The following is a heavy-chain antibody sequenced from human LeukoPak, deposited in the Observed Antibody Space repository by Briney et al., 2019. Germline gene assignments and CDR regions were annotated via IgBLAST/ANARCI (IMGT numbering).Heavy chain of an antibody. CDR3: ARHGSGGTTITMVRGVMHYFDY. J-gene: IGHJ4*02. V-gene: IGHV4-59*08. CDR2: IYYSGST. Sequence: SETLSLTCTVSGGSISSYYWSWIRQPPGKGLEWIGYIYYSGSTNYNPSLKSRVTISVDTSKNQFSLKLSSVTAADTAVYYCARHGSGGTTITMVRGVMHYFDYWGQGTLVTVSS. D-gene: IGHD3-10*01. CDR1: GGSISSYY.